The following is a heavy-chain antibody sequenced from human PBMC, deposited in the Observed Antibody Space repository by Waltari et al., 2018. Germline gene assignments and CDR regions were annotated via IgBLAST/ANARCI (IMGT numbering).Heavy chain of an antibody. CDR3: ATDTSPPY. CDR2: IIPKIGAS. D-gene: IGHD2-2*01. V-gene: IGHV1-69*01. J-gene: IGHJ4*02. Sequence: QVQLVQSGAEVKKPGSSVKVSCKASGGTFGRFAISWVRQAAGDGLEWMGGIIPKIGASNYAQKFQGRVTITADDSTRIAYMEVSSLRFEDTAVYFCATDTSPPYWGQGTLVIVSS. CDR1: GGTFGRFA.